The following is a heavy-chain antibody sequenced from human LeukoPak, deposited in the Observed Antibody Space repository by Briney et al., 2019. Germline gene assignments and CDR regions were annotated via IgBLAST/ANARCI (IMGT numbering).Heavy chain of an antibody. D-gene: IGHD6-13*01. J-gene: IGHJ4*02. CDR1: GDSISTSNW. V-gene: IGHV4-4*02. CDR2: IYHTGNT. Sequence: SETLSLTCAVSGDSISTSNWWSWVRQPPGKGLEWIGEIYHTGNTNYNPSLKSRVTISVDKSKNQFSLKLTSVTAADTAVYYCARVGSSWYGAFDYWGQGTLVTVSS. CDR3: ARVGSSWYGAFDY.